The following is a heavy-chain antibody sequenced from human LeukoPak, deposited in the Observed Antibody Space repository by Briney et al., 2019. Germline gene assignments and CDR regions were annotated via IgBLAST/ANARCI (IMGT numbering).Heavy chain of an antibody. CDR3: ARDHGSGSYYYYYYYMDV. V-gene: IGHV3-21*01. D-gene: IGHD3-10*01. CDR1: GFTFSSYG. Sequence: GGSLRLSCAASGFTFSSYGMSWVRQAPGKGLEWVSSISSSSSYINYADSVKGRFTISRDNAKNSLYLQMNSLRAEDTAVYYCARDHGSGSYYYYYYYMDVWGKGTTVTISS. CDR2: ISSSSSYI. J-gene: IGHJ6*03.